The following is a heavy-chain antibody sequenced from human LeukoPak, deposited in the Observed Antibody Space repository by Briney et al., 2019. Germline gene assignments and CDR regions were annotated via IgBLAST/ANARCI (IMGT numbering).Heavy chain of an antibody. CDR3: TTVGPFRGVIIPLDY. V-gene: IGHV3-15*01. Sequence: PGRSLRLSCAASGFTFSSYAMHWVRQAPGKGLEWVGRIKSKTDGGTTDYAAPVKGRFTISRDDSKNTLYLQMNSLKTEDTAVYYCTTVGPFRGVIIPLDYWGQGTLVTVSS. CDR2: IKSKTDGGTT. D-gene: IGHD3-10*01. J-gene: IGHJ4*02. CDR1: GFTFSSYA.